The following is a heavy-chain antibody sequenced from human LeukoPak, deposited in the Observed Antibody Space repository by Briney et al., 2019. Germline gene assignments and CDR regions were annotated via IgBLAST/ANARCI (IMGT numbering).Heavy chain of an antibody. CDR3: AGWVWTVSRVEYFEN. Sequence: SETLSLTCTVSGGSMSSYYWSWVRQPPGKGLEWIGNIHHSGSTNYHSSLKSRVTMSIDTSKNLISLNLSSVTAADTAVYYCAGWVWTVSRVEYFENWGQGTLDTVSS. J-gene: IGHJ1*01. D-gene: IGHD3/OR15-3a*01. CDR1: GGSMSSYY. V-gene: IGHV4-59*01. CDR2: IHHSGST.